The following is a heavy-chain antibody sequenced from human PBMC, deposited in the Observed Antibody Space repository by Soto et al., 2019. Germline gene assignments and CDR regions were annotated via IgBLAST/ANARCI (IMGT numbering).Heavy chain of an antibody. D-gene: IGHD6-25*01. CDR2: MNPNSDNT. Sequence: QVQLVQSGAEVKKPGASVKVSCKASGYSFTSYDINWVRQATGQGLEWMGWMNPNSDNTAYAQKSQGRVTMTRNTSISTVYMELSSLSSEDTALYYCASDAAAGLVYWGQRTLVTVSS. CDR3: ASDAAAGLVY. CDR1: GYSFTSYD. V-gene: IGHV1-8*01. J-gene: IGHJ4*02.